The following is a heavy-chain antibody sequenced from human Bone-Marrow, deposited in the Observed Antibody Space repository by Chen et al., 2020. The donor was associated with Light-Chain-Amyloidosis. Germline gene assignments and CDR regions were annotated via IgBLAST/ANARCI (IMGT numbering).Heavy chain of an antibody. D-gene: IGHD5-12*01. CDR2: IYPDGSDA. Sequence: EVQLEQSGPEVKKPGESLKISCKGSGYTFPNYWIGWVRQMPGKGLEWMGVIYPDGSDARYSPSVGGQVTISADKSIPTAYLQWRSLKASDTAMYYCARRRDGYNFDYWGQGTLVTVSS. J-gene: IGHJ4*02. V-gene: IGHV5-51*01. CDR3: ARRRDGYNFDY. CDR1: GYTFPNYW.